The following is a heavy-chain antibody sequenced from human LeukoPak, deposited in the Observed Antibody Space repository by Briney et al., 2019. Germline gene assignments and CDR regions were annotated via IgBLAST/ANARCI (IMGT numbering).Heavy chain of an antibody. CDR1: GFTFSSYN. J-gene: IGHJ4*02. Sequence: GGSLRLSCAASGFTFSSYNMHGVRQAPGKGLEWVAVISKDGSNKYYADSVKGRFTISRDNSKNTVYVEMNSLRGEDTAVYYCARRPPAVAGLDYWGQGTLVTVSS. D-gene: IGHD6-19*01. CDR3: ARRPPAVAGLDY. V-gene: IGHV3-30*03. CDR2: ISKDGSNK.